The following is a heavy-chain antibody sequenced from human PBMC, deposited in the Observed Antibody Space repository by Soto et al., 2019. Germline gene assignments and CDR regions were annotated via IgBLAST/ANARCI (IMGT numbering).Heavy chain of an antibody. CDR1: GYTFTSFG. Sequence: QVQLVQSGTEVKKPGASVKVSCKASGYTFTSFGISWVRQAPGQGLEWMGWINVYNGNTYYVQKLQGRVTMTTDTSTRTTDMELRSLRSDDTAVYYCARVPFSSSWYGVDYWGQGTLFTVPS. CDR2: INVYNGNT. CDR3: ARVPFSSSWYGVDY. V-gene: IGHV1-18*01. D-gene: IGHD6-13*01. J-gene: IGHJ4*02.